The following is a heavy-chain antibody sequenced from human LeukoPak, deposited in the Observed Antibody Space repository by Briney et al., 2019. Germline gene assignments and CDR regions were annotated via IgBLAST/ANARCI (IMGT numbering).Heavy chain of an antibody. CDR3: ARLGYSSGHNWFDP. CDR2: IYPDDSDT. D-gene: IGHD6-19*01. Sequence: HGESLKIPCKGSGYSFTSYWIGWVRQTPGKGLEWMGIIYPDDSDTRYSPSFQGQVTISADKSISTAYLQWSSLKASDTAMYYCARLGYSSGHNWFDPWGQGTLVTVSS. J-gene: IGHJ5*02. V-gene: IGHV5-51*01. CDR1: GYSFTSYW.